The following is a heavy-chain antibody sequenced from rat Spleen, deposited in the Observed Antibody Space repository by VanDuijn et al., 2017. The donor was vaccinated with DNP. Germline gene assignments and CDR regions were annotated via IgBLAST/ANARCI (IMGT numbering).Heavy chain of an antibody. CDR1: GLTFTNYD. J-gene: IGHJ4*01. CDR3: ARHIASGPYYGMDA. D-gene: IGHD1-2*01. CDR2: ITTSGGGT. V-gene: IGHV5S11*01. Sequence: EVQLVESGGGLVQPGRSLKLSCAASGLTFTNYDMVWVRQAPTKGLEWVATITTSGGGTYYRDSVKGRFTISRDNAKGTLYLQMDSLRSEETATDYCARHIASGPYYGMDAWGQGTSVTVSS.